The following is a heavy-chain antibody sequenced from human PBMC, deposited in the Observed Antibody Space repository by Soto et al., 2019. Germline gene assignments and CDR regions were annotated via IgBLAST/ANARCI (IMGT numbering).Heavy chain of an antibody. D-gene: IGHD2-21*01. CDR1: GFTFSDYN. CDR2: IASRSNYI. J-gene: IGHJ6*02. CDR3: ARNRRIAVEMDV. Sequence: LVESGGGLVKPGGSLRLSCVASGFTFSDYNMNWLRQTPGKGLEWVSSIASRSNYIYYADSLKGRFTVSRDNARNSLYLQVDNLRAEDTAVYYCARNRRIAVEMDVWGQGTTVTVSS. V-gene: IGHV3-21*01.